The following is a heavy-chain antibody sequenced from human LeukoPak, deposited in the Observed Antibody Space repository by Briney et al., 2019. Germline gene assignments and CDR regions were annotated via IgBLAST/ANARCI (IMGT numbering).Heavy chain of an antibody. CDR3: ARGGCSSGWYYWFDP. CDR1: GGSFSGYY. V-gene: IGHV4-34*01. CDR2: INHSGST. D-gene: IGHD6-19*01. J-gene: IGHJ5*02. Sequence: SSETLSLTCAVYGGSFSGYYWSWIRQPPGKGLEWIGEINHSGSTNYNPSLKSRVTISVDTSKNQFSLKLSSVTAADTAVYYCARGGCSSGWYYWFDPWGQGTLVTVSS.